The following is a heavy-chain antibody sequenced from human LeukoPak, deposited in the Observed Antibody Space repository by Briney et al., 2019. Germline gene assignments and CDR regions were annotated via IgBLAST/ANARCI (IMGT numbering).Heavy chain of an antibody. CDR1: GGSISSYY. J-gene: IGHJ6*02. CDR2: IHTSGST. Sequence: PSETLSLTCTVSGGSISSYYWSWIRQPAGKGLEWIGRIHTSGSTNYNPSLKSRVTMSVDTSKNQFSLKLSSVAAADTAVYYCARDDFDWLLRSGYYYGMDVWGQGTTVTVSS. CDR3: ARDDFDWLLRSGYYYGMDV. V-gene: IGHV4-4*07. D-gene: IGHD3-9*01.